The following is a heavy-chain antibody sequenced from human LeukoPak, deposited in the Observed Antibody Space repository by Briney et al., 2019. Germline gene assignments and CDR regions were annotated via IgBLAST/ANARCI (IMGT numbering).Heavy chain of an antibody. Sequence: GGSLRLSCAASGFTISSYWMNWVRQAPGKGLEWVANIKQDGSVKNYVDSVKGRFTISRDNAKNSLYLQMNSLRGEDTAVYYCAREIFGVDFWGQGTLVTVSS. CDR1: GFTISSYW. V-gene: IGHV3-7*01. CDR3: AREIFGVDF. J-gene: IGHJ4*02. D-gene: IGHD3-10*01. CDR2: IKQDGSVK.